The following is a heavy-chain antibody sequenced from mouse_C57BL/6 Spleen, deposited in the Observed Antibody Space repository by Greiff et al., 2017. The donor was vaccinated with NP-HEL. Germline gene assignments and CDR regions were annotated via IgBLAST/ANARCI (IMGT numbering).Heavy chain of an antibody. J-gene: IGHJ2*01. CDR2: INYDGSST. V-gene: IGHV5-16*01. Sequence: EVMLVESEGGLVQPGSSMKLSCTASGFTFSDYYMAWVRQVPEKGLEWVANINYDGSSTYYLDSLKSRFIISRDNAKNILYLQMSSLKSEDTATYYCARDRTGTFFDYWGQGTTLTVSS. CDR1: GFTFSDYY. CDR3: ARDRTGTFFDY. D-gene: IGHD4-1*01.